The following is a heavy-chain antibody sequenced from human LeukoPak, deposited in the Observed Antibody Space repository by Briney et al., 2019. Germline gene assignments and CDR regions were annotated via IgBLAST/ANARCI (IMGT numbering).Heavy chain of an antibody. J-gene: IGHJ4*02. D-gene: IGHD4-11*01. CDR1: GGTFSSYA. Sequence: APVKVSCKASGGTFSSYAISWVRQAPGQGLEWMGGIIPIFGTANYAQKFQGRVTITTDESTSTAYMELSSLRSEDTAVYYCARTPMTTVTTSGYYFDYWGQGTLVTVSS. CDR3: ARTPMTTVTTSGYYFDY. V-gene: IGHV1-69*05. CDR2: IIPIFGTA.